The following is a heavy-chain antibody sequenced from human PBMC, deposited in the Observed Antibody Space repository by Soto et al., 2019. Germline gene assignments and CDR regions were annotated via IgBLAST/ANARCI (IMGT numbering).Heavy chain of an antibody. V-gene: IGHV3-21*01. CDR3: ARYDYSNLDY. CDR2: ISSSSSYI. CDR1: GFIFSSYS. D-gene: IGHD4-4*01. J-gene: IGHJ4*02. Sequence: VQLVESGGGLVKPGGSRRLSCAASGFIFSSYSMNWVRQAPGKGLEWVSSISSSSSYIYYADSVKGRFTISRDNAKNSLYLQMNSLRAEDTAVYYCARYDYSNLDYWGQGTLVTVSS.